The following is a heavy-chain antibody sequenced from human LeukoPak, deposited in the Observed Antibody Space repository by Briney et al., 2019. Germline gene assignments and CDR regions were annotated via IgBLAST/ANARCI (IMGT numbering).Heavy chain of an antibody. Sequence: PGGSLRLSCAASGFTFSSYAMSWVRQAPGQGLEWMGWISAYNGNTNYAQKLQGRVTMTTDTSTSTAYMELRSLRSDDTAVYYCARGRGDDSSGYYRLDYWGQGTLVTVSS. CDR3: ARGRGDDSSGYYRLDY. CDR2: ISAYNGNT. V-gene: IGHV1-18*01. CDR1: GFTFSSYA. J-gene: IGHJ4*02. D-gene: IGHD3-22*01.